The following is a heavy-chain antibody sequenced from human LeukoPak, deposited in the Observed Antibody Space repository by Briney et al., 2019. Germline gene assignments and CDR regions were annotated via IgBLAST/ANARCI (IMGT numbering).Heavy chain of an antibody. Sequence: GGSLRLSCAASGFTFSRYWMHWVRQAPGKGLVWVSRIKSDGSTNYADSVKGGFTISRDNAKNTESLQMNSLRAEDTGVYYCARAPAEIGGYYPEYFRHWGQGTLVTVSS. V-gene: IGHV3-74*01. CDR3: ARAPAEIGGYYPEYFRH. CDR1: GFTFSRYW. J-gene: IGHJ1*01. CDR2: IKSDGST. D-gene: IGHD3-22*01.